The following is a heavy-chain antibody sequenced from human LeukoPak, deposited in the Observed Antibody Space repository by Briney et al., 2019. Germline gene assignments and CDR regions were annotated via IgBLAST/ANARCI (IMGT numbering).Heavy chain of an antibody. CDR2: IYHSGST. CDR3: ARVHVDIVATIMHSGWFDP. D-gene: IGHD5-12*01. V-gene: IGHV4-30-2*01. J-gene: IGHJ5*02. Sequence: SETLSLTCAVSGGSISSGGYSWSWIRQPPGKGLEWIGYIYHSGSTYYNPSLKSRVTISVDRSKNQFSLKLSSVTAADTAVYYCARVHVDIVATIMHSGWFDPWGQGTLVTVSS. CDR1: GGSISSGGYS.